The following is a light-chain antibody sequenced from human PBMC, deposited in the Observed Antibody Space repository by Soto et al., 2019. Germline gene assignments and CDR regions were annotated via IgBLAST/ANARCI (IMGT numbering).Light chain of an antibody. J-gene: IGKJ1*01. Sequence: AIRMTQSPSSLSASTGDRVTITCRASQGISSYLAWYQQKPGKAPKLLIYAASTLQSGVPSRFSGSGSGTDFTLTISCLQSEDFATDYCQQYYSYPPVTFGQGTKVEIK. CDR1: QGISSY. V-gene: IGKV1-8*01. CDR2: AAS. CDR3: QQYYSYPPVT.